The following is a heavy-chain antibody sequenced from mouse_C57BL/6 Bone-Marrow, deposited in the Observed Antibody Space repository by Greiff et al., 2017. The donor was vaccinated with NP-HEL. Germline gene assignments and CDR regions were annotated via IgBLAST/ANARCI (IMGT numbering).Heavy chain of an antibody. Sequence: DAGGGLVQPKGSLKLSCAASGFSFNTYAMNWVRQAPGKGLEWVARIRSKSNNYATYYADSVKDRFTISRDDSESMLYLQMNNLKTEDTAMYYCVRPPYYYGSSYGYWGQGTTLTVSS. CDR3: VRPPYYYGSSYGY. V-gene: IGHV10-1*01. CDR2: IRSKSNNYAT. D-gene: IGHD1-1*01. CDR1: GFSFNTYA. J-gene: IGHJ2*01.